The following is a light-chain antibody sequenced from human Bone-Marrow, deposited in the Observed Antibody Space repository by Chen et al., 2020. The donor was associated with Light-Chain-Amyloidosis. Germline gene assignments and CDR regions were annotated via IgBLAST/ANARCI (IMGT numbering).Light chain of an antibody. Sequence: SYVLTQPSSVSVAPGQTATIACGGNNIGSTSVHWYQQTPGQAPLLVVYDDRDRPSGLPERLSGSNSGNTATLTLSRVEAGDEADYYGQVWDRSSDRPVFGGGTKLTVL. V-gene: IGLV3-21*02. J-gene: IGLJ3*02. CDR3: QVWDRSSDRPV. CDR2: DDR. CDR1: NIGSTS.